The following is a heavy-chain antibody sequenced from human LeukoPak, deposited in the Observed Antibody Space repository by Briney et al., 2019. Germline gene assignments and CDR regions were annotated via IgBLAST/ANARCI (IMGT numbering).Heavy chain of an antibody. Sequence: GGSLRLSCAASGFTFTTYGMNWVRQAPGKGLEWVSAISGSGSHTYYADSVKGRFTISRDNSKNTLYLQMNSLRAEDTAVYYCAKVVRYYDFWRDNWFDPWGQGTLVTVSS. J-gene: IGHJ5*02. V-gene: IGHV3-23*01. CDR3: AKVVRYYDFWRDNWFDP. D-gene: IGHD3-3*01. CDR2: ISGSGSHT. CDR1: GFTFTTYG.